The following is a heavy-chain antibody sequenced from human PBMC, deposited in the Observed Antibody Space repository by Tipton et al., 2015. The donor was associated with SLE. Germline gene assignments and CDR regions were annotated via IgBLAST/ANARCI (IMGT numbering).Heavy chain of an antibody. CDR2: IYTSGST. D-gene: IGHD6-13*01. CDR3: ARAGIAAAYGMDV. Sequence: LRLSCTVSGGSISSYYWSWIRQPAGRGLEWIGHIYTSGSTNYNPSLKSRVTISVDTSKNQFSLKLSSVTAADTAVYYCARAGIAAAYGMDVWGQGTTVTVSS. J-gene: IGHJ6*02. V-gene: IGHV4-4*07. CDR1: GGSISSYY.